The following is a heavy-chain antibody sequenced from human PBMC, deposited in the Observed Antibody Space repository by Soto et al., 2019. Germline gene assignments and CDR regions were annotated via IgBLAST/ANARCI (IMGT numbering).Heavy chain of an antibody. CDR3: ARDEVLRFLEWLPQPFDY. D-gene: IGHD3-3*01. CDR2: ISSSSSYI. Sequence: GSLRLSCAASGFTFSSYSMNWVRQAPGKGLEWVSSISSSSSYIYYADSVKGRFTISRDNAKNSLYLQMNSLRAEDTAVYYCARDEVLRFLEWLPQPFDYWGQGTLVTVSS. CDR1: GFTFSSYS. J-gene: IGHJ4*02. V-gene: IGHV3-21*01.